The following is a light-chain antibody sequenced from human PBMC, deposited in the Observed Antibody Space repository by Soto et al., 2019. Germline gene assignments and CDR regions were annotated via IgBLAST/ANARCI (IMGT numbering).Light chain of an antibody. CDR3: QKYNSAPRT. CDR2: AAS. Sequence: VTITCRASQGISNYLAWYQQKPGKVPKLLIYAASTLQSGVPSRFSGSGSGTDFTLTISSLQPEDVATYYCQKYNSAPRTFGPGTKVDIK. CDR1: QGISNY. V-gene: IGKV1-27*01. J-gene: IGKJ3*01.